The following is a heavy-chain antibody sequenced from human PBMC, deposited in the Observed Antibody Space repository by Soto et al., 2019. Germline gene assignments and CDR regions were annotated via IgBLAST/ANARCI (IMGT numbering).Heavy chain of an antibody. CDR1: GFNFRDFW. D-gene: IGHD1-26*01. V-gene: IGHV3-74*01. CDR3: TRDDSGLGIDY. CDR2: IPSDGRDV. Sequence: EVHLVESGGVVVQPGESLRLSCEASGFNFRDFWMHWVRQPPGKGPEWVSNIPSDGRDVSYADCVRGRFTISRDDARNTLYLQMSDLRVEDTAIYYCTRDDSGLGIDYWGQGTQVTVSS. J-gene: IGHJ4*02.